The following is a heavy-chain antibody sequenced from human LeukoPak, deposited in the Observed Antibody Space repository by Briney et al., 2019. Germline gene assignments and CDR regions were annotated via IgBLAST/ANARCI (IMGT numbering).Heavy chain of an antibody. V-gene: IGHV1-2*02. Sequence: ASVKVSSKASGYIFTDYYMHWVRPAPGQGLEWMGWINPNSGGTNYAQKFQGRVTMTRDTSISTAYMELSRLRSDDTAVYYCARSPPLGGYLKYYYGMDVWGQGTTVTVSS. D-gene: IGHD3-22*01. CDR2: INPNSGGT. J-gene: IGHJ6*02. CDR3: ARSPPLGGYLKYYYGMDV. CDR1: GYIFTDYY.